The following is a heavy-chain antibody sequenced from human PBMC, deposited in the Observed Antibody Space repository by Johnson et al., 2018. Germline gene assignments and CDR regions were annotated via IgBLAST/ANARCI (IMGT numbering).Heavy chain of an antibody. Sequence: VQLLESGGGVVQPGRSLRLSCAASGFTFSSYGMHWVRQAPGKGLEWVAVIWYDGSNKYYADSVKGRFTISRDNSKNTLYLPMNSLRAEDTAVYYCAKEDLGAFDIWGQGTMVTVSS. V-gene: IGHV3-33*06. D-gene: IGHD3-3*01. CDR3: AKEDLGAFDI. CDR1: GFTFSSYG. CDR2: IWYDGSNK. J-gene: IGHJ3*02.